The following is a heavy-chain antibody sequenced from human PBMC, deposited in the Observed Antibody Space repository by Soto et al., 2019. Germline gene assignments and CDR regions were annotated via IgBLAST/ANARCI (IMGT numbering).Heavy chain of an antibody. CDR1: CGSISSGGYY. Sequence: TLSLTCTVSCGSISSGGYYCSWIRQHPGKGLEWIGYIYYSGSTYYNPSLKSRATISVDTSKNQFSLKLSSVTAADTVVYYCARAGLHRMNLFDYWGQGTLVTVSS. J-gene: IGHJ4*02. D-gene: IGHD2-8*01. CDR2: IYYSGST. CDR3: ARAGLHRMNLFDY. V-gene: IGHV4-31*03.